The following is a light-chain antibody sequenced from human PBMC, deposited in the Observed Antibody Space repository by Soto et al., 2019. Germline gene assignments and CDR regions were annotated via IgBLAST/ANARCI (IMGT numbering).Light chain of an antibody. CDR3: QSYDSRSVV. Sequence: QSVLTQPPSVSAAPGQKVTISCSGSSSNIGNNYVSWYQQLPGTAPKLLIYGNINRPSGVPDRFSGSKSGTSASLAITGLQAEDEADFYCQSYDSRSVVFGGGTKLTVL. CDR2: GNI. J-gene: IGLJ2*01. V-gene: IGLV1-40*01. CDR1: SSNIGNNY.